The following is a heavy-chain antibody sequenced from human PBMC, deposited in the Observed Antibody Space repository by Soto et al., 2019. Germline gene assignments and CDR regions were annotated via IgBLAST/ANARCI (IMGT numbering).Heavy chain of an antibody. CDR2: INHSGST. CDR3: ARLGGRGYANWFAP. Sequence: QVQLQQWGAGLLKPSETLSLTCAVYGGSFSGYYWSWIRQPPGKGLEWIGEINHSGSTNYNPSLQSRVTTAVDTSKNQISLTLSSVTAEDTAVYYCARLGGRGYANWFAPWGQGTLVTVSS. J-gene: IGHJ5*02. CDR1: GGSFSGYY. V-gene: IGHV4-34*01. D-gene: IGHD2-2*01.